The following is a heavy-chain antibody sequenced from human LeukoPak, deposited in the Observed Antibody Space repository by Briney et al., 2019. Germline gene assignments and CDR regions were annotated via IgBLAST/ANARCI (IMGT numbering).Heavy chain of an antibody. CDR2: IYYSGST. D-gene: IGHD4-17*01. Sequence: PSETLSLTCTVSGGSISSYYWSWIRQPPGKGLEWIGYIYYSGSTYYNPSLKSRVTISVDTSKNQFSLKLSSVTAADTAVYYCATDYGDFPGWFDPWGQGTLVTVSS. V-gene: IGHV4-59*08. CDR3: ATDYGDFPGWFDP. J-gene: IGHJ5*02. CDR1: GGSISSYY.